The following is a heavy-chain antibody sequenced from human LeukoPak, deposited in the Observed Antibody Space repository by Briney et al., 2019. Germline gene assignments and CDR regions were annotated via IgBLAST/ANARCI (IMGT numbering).Heavy chain of an antibody. CDR2: INHSGST. CDR1: GGSFSGYY. V-gene: IGHV4-34*01. CDR3: ARGSGGLTDY. D-gene: IGHD3-16*01. J-gene: IGHJ4*02. Sequence: KASETLSLTCAVYGGSFSGYYWTWIRQPPGKGLEWIGEINHSGSTNFNPSLKSRVTISLDTSKDQFSLKLSSVTAADTAVYYCARGSGGLTDYWGQGTLVTVSS.